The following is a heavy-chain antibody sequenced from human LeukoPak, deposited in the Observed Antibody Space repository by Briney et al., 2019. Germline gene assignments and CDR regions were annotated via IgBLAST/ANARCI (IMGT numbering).Heavy chain of an antibody. CDR1: GFTFSNYA. J-gene: IGHJ4*02. D-gene: IGHD5-12*01. V-gene: IGHV3-23*01. CDR3: AKGHSGYDYASHFDY. CDR2: ISGSGGNT. Sequence: GGSLRLSCAASGFTFSNYAMSWVRQAPGKGLEWVSAISGSGGNTKYADSVKGRFTISRDNSKNTLYLQMNSLRAEDTAVYYCAKGHSGYDYASHFDYWGQGTLVTVSS.